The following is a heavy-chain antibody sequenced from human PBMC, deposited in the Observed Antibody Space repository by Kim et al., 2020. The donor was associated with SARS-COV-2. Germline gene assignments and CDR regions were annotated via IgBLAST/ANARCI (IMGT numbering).Heavy chain of an antibody. V-gene: IGHV1-69*13. CDR3: TTERHYYGSETYHFDY. Sequence: SVKVSCRASGGTFSRYTISWVRQAPGQGLEWMGGIIPIFGTLTYAHKFQGRVTTTADESTNTADMELSSLRSEDTAVYYCTTERHYYGSETYHFDYWGQGTLVTVSS. J-gene: IGHJ4*02. CDR2: IIPIFGTL. CDR1: GGTFSRYT. D-gene: IGHD3-10*01.